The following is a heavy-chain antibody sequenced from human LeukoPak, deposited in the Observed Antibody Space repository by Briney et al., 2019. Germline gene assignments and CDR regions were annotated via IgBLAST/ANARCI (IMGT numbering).Heavy chain of an antibody. D-gene: IGHD3-22*01. CDR3: AKANYYYDSSGYIHYMDV. CDR1: GFTFSRYD. V-gene: IGHV3-30*18. CDR2: ISYDGSNK. Sequence: PGGSLRLSCAASGFTFSRYDMHWLRPAPGKGLEWVAVISYDGSNKYYADSVKGRFTISRDNSKNTLYLQMNSLRAEDTAVYYCAKANYYYDSSGYIHYMDVWGKGTTVTVSS. J-gene: IGHJ6*03.